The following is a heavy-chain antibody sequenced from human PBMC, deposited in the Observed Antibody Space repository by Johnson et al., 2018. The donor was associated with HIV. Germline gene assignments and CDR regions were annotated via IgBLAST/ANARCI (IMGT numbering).Heavy chain of an antibody. CDR3: AREGGALDAFDI. D-gene: IGHD1-26*01. Sequence: QVQLVESGGGVVRPGRSLRLSCAASGFTFSSYAMHWVRQVPGKGLEWVAVISYDGSNKYYADSSKGRFTLSRDNSKNTLYLQMNSLRAEDTAVYYCAREGGALDAFDIWGQGTMVTVSS. CDR1: GFTFSSYA. J-gene: IGHJ3*02. V-gene: IGHV3-30*14. CDR2: ISYDGSNK.